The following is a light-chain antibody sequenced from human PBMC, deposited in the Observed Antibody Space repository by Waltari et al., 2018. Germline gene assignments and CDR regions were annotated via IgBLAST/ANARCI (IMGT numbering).Light chain of an antibody. V-gene: IGLV3-21*03. Sequence: SYVVTQSPSVSVAPGTTAKISCGGDNIRSDSVHWYQQKAGQAPVLVVYDDRDRPAGGPERFSGSNSGNTATLTISRVEAGDEADYYCQVWNGGNDHDYVFGSGT. CDR2: DDR. J-gene: IGLJ1*01. CDR1: NIRSDS. CDR3: QVWNGGNDHDYV.